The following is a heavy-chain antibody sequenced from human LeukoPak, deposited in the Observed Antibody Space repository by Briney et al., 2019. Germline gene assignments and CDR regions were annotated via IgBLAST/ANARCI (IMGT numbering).Heavy chain of an antibody. CDR2: IYTSGST. V-gene: IGHV4-61*02. CDR1: GGSISSGSYY. Sequence: PSETLSLTCTASGGSISSGSYYWSWIRQPAGKGLEWIGRIYTSGSTNYNPSLKSRVTISVDTSKNQFSLKLSSVTAADTAVYYCSSCSGGSCLSGSDPWGQGTLVTVSS. J-gene: IGHJ5*02. D-gene: IGHD2-15*01. CDR3: SSCSGGSCLSGSDP.